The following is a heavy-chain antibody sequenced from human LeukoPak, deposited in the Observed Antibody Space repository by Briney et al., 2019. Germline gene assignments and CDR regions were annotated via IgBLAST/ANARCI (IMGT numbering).Heavy chain of an antibody. V-gene: IGHV3-21*01. D-gene: IGHD6-6*01. J-gene: IGHJ4*02. CDR1: GFTFSSYS. CDR2: ISSSSSHI. Sequence: GGSLRLSCAASGFTFSSYSMNWVRQAPGKGLEWVSFISSSSSHIYYADSVKGRFTISRDNAKKSLHLQMNSLRAEDTAVYYCARGEWSSSPFDYWGQGTLVTVSS. CDR3: ARGEWSSSPFDY.